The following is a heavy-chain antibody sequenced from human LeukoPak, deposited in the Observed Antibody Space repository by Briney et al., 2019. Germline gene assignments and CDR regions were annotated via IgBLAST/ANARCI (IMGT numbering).Heavy chain of an antibody. CDR3: ATVLTNDDSSGYYYDYFDY. CDR1: GYTFTGYY. D-gene: IGHD3-22*01. Sequence: GASVKVSCKASGYTFTGYYMHWVRQAPGKGLEWMGGFDPEDGETIYAQKFQGRATMTEDTSTDTAYMELSSLRSEDTAVYYCATVLTNDDSSGYYYDYFDYWGQGTLVTVSS. CDR2: FDPEDGET. V-gene: IGHV1-24*01. J-gene: IGHJ4*02.